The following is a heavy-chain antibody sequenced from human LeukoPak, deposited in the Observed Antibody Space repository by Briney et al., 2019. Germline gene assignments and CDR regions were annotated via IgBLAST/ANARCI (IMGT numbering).Heavy chain of an antibody. CDR3: AREVGYAVRAFDI. CDR1: GGSITSGAYS. V-gene: IGHV4-30-2*01. D-gene: IGHD5-12*01. CDR2: IYYSGST. J-gene: IGHJ3*02. Sequence: SQTLSLTCAVSGGSITSGAYSWSWIRQPPGKGLDWIGYIYYSGSTYYNPSLKSRVTTSIDRSKNQFSLKLSSVTAADTAVYYCAREVGYAVRAFDIWGQGTMVTVSS.